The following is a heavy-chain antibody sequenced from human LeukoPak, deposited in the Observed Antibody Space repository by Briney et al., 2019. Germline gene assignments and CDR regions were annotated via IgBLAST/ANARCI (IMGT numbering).Heavy chain of an antibody. J-gene: IGHJ4*02. Sequence: ASVNVSDQPSRYTFTGYYMQWVSQAPGHGGEWMGWINPYSGGTNYAQKFQGRVTMNRDTSISTAYMELSRLRSDDTAVYYCARVDGDYYFDYWGQGTLVTVSS. CDR3: ARVDGDYYFDY. V-gene: IGHV1-2*02. D-gene: IGHD3-3*01. CDR1: RYTFTGYY. CDR2: INPYSGGT.